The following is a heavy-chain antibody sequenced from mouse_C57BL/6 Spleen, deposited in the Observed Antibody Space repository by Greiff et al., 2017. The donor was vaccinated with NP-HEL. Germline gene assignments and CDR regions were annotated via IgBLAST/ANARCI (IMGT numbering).Heavy chain of an antibody. D-gene: IGHD4-1*01. CDR3: ARGGTGTVFDY. V-gene: IGHV1-19*01. CDR1: GYTFTDYY. Sequence: VQLQQSGPVLVKPGASVKMSCKASGYTFTDYYMNWVKQSHGKSLEWIGVINPYNGGTSYNQKFKGKATLTVDKSSSTAYMELNSLTSEDSAVYYCARGGTGTVFDYWGQGTTLTVSS. J-gene: IGHJ2*01. CDR2: INPYNGGT.